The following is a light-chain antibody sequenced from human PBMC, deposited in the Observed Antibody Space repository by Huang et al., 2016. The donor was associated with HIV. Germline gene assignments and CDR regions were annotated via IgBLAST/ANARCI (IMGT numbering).Light chain of an antibody. CDR2: LTS. J-gene: IGKJ1*01. Sequence: DTVMTQSPLSLSVTPGESASISCNSSQSLLHNNGYNYLDWYVQKPGQSPQLLIYLTSNRASGVPDRFRGSSSGTDFTLEINGVEAEDVAIYYCMQTLQTPRTFGQGTKGEIK. V-gene: IGKV2-28*01. CDR3: MQTLQTPRT. CDR1: QSLLHNNGYNY.